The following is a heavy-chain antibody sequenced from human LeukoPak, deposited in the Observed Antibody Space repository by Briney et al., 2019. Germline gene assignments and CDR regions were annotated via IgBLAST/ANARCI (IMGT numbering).Heavy chain of an antibody. CDR1: GGTFSSYA. J-gene: IGHJ5*02. CDR2: IIPILGIA. D-gene: IGHD2-8*01. CDR3: ARSPGYCTNGVCCNNWFDP. Sequence: GASVKVSCKASGGTFSSYAISWVRQAPGQGLEWMGRIIPILGIANYAQKFQGRVTITADKSTSTAYMELSSLRSEDTAVYYCARSPGYCTNGVCCNNWFDPWGQGTLVTVSS. V-gene: IGHV1-69*04.